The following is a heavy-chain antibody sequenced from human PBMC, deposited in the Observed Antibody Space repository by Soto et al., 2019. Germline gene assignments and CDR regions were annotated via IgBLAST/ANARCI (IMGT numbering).Heavy chain of an antibody. J-gene: IGHJ4*02. CDR1: GYTFTSYG. Sequence: ASVKVSCKASGYTFTSYGLSWVRQDHGQGLEWMGWISAFNGNTNYAQKFQGRVTMTTDTSTSTAYMELRSLRSDDTAVYYCARNYYGSGSYYPHFDYWGQGTLVTVSS. V-gene: IGHV1-18*01. D-gene: IGHD3-10*01. CDR3: ARNYYGSGSYYPHFDY. CDR2: ISAFNGNT.